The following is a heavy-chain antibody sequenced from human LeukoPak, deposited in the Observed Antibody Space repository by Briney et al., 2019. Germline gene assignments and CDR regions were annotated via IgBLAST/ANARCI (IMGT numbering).Heavy chain of an antibody. CDR1: GGSISSYY. V-gene: IGHV4-59*01. J-gene: IGHJ4*02. CDR2: IYYSGST. Sequence: SETLSLTCTVSGGSISSYYWSWIWQPPGKGLEWIGYIYYSGSTNYNPSLKSRVTISVDTSKNQFSLKLSSVTAADTAVYYCAREGYNGGGFDYWGQGTLVTVSS. D-gene: IGHD1-1*01. CDR3: AREGYNGGGFDY.